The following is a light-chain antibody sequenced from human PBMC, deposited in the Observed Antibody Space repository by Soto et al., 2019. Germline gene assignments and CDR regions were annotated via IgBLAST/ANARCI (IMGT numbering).Light chain of an antibody. CDR3: QPYNNWPLT. CDR1: QRVSSH. CDR2: AAS. J-gene: IGKJ4*01. Sequence: ETVMPQSPVTLSVSPGDTATLSCRASQRVSSHLAWYQQKPGQAPRLLIYAASTRATGVPARFSGSRSRPEFTLTINGLQSEDFAIYYCQPYNNWPLTFGGGTKVDNK. V-gene: IGKV3-15*01.